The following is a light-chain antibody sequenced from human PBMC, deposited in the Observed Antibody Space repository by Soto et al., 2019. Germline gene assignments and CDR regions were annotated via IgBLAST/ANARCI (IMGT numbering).Light chain of an antibody. CDR1: QSVAANY. CDR3: YQYGTAPLT. J-gene: IGKJ3*01. CDR2: GAS. Sequence: EVVLTQSPGTLSLSPGERATLSCRASQSVAANYLAWYQQKRGQAPRLLIYGASSRATGIPDRFRGSGSGTDFTLTISRLEPEDFSVYYCYQYGTAPLTFGPGTKVDIK. V-gene: IGKV3-20*01.